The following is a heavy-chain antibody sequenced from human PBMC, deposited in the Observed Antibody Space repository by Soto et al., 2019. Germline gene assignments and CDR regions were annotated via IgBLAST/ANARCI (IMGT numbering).Heavy chain of an antibody. J-gene: IGHJ4*02. Sequence: QVQLQESGPGLVKPSQTLSLTCTVSGGSISSGGYYWTWIRQHPGKGLEWIGYKYYTGSTYYNPSLKSRVTISIDTSKNQYSLRLNSVTAADTAVYYCASGGQWLSFDSWGQGTLVTVSS. CDR2: KYYTGST. V-gene: IGHV4-31*03. D-gene: IGHD6-19*01. CDR1: GGSISSGGYY. CDR3: ASGGQWLSFDS.